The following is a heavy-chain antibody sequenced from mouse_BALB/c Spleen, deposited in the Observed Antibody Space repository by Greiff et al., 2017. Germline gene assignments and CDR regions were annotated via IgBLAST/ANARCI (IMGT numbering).Heavy chain of an antibody. CDR1: GYTFTSYW. D-gene: IGHD2-14*01. V-gene: IGHV1-69*02. CDR2: IDPSDSYT. Sequence: QVQLQQPGAELVKPGASVKLSCKASGYTFTSYWMHWVKQRPGQGLEWIGEIDPSDSYTNYNQKFKGKATLTVDKSSSTAYMQLSSLTSEDSAVYYCAAVRRLYYAMDYWGQGTSVTVSS. CDR3: AAVRRLYYAMDY. J-gene: IGHJ4*01.